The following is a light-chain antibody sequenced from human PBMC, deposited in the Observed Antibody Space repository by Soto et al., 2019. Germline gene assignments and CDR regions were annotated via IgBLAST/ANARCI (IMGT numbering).Light chain of an antibody. V-gene: IGLV2-23*01. CDR2: EGS. CDR1: SSDVGSYNL. CDR3: CSYAGTFVV. J-gene: IGLJ2*01. Sequence: QPVLTQPASVSGSPGQSITISCTGTSSDVGSYNLVSWYQQHPGKAPKLMIYEGSKRPSGVSNRFSGSKSGNTASLTISGLQAEDEADYYCCSYAGTFVVFGGGTKVTVL.